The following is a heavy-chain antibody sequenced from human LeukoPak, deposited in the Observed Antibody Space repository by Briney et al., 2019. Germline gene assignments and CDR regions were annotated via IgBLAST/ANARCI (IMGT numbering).Heavy chain of an antibody. CDR1: GFTFSTYS. J-gene: IGHJ4*02. D-gene: IGHD5-18*01. Sequence: GGSLRLSCAASGFTFSTYSMNWAGQPPGRGLGGSSSIISSSAYIYYADSVKGRFTISRDNAKNSLYLQMNSLRAEDTAVYYCARASGDTVDTTTMGSYWGQGTLVTVSS. V-gene: IGHV3-21*01. CDR2: IISSSAYI. CDR3: ARASGDTVDTTTMGSY.